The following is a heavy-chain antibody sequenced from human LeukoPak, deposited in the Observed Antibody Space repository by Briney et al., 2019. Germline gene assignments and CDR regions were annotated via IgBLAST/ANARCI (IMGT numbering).Heavy chain of an antibody. CDR2: INHSGST. D-gene: IGHD3-10*01. V-gene: IGHV4-34*01. CDR1: GGSISGYY. J-gene: IGHJ4*02. CDR3: ARGGRTYYGSGSYKLSY. Sequence: SETLSLTCTVSGGSISGYYWSWIRQPPGKGLEWIGEINHSGSTNYNPSPKSRVTISVDTSKNQFSLKLSSVTAADTAVYYCARGGRTYYGSGSYKLSYWGQGTLVTVSS.